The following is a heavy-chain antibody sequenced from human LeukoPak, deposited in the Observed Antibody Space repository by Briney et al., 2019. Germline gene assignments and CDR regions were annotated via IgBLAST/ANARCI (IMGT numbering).Heavy chain of an antibody. CDR3: AKVGATPHARYYYYYYGMDV. J-gene: IGHJ6*02. Sequence: GGSLRLSCAASGFTFSSYGMHWVRQAPGKGLEWVAVISYDGSNKYYADSVEGRFTISRDNSKNTLYLQMNSLRAEDTAVYYCAKVGATPHARYYYYYYGMDVWGQGTTVTVSS. D-gene: IGHD1-26*01. CDR2: ISYDGSNK. V-gene: IGHV3-30*18. CDR1: GFTFSSYG.